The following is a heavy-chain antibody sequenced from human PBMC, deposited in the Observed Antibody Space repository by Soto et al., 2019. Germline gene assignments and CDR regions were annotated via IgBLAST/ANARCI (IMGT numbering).Heavy chain of an antibody. V-gene: IGHV3-33*01. Sequence: GGSLRLSCAASGLTFSSYGMHWVRQAPGKGLEWVAVIWYDGGNKYYADSVKGRFTISRDNSKNTLYLQMNSLRAEDTAVYYCARDNSSSWYGQTNWFDPWGQGTLVTVSS. CDR3: ARDNSSSWYGQTNWFDP. D-gene: IGHD6-13*01. CDR1: GLTFSSYG. J-gene: IGHJ5*02. CDR2: IWYDGGNK.